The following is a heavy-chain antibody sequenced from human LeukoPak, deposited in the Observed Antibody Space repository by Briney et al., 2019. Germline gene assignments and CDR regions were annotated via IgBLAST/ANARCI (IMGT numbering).Heavy chain of an antibody. CDR2: INHSGST. D-gene: IGHD2-2*01. CDR1: GGSFSAYY. J-gene: IGHJ4*02. V-gene: IGHV4-34*01. Sequence: ASETLSLTCAVYGGSFSAYYWTWIRQPPGKGLEWIGEINHSGSTNYNPSLKSRVTISVDTSKNQFSLKLSSVTAADTAVYYCARERRRLGYCSSTSCYPATYYFDYWGQGTLVTVSS. CDR3: ARERRRLGYCSSTSCYPATYYFDY.